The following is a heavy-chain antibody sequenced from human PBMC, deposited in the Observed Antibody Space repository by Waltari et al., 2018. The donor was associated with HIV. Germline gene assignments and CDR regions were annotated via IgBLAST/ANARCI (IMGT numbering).Heavy chain of an antibody. CDR1: GASLSNHF. CDR3: ARASVANRYFDF. D-gene: IGHD5-12*01. V-gene: IGHV4-34*01. CDR2: IEYGGST. Sequence: QVQLQQWGAGLLRPSETLSRTCAVYGASLSNHFWSWIRQSPGKGLEWIGDIEYGGSTNYNPSLKSRVTISVDTSKNEFSLKVTSVTAADTAVYYCARASVANRYFDFWGQGALVTVSS. J-gene: IGHJ4*02.